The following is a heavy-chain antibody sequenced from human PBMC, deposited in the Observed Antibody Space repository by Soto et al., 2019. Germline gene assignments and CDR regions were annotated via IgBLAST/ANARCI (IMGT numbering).Heavy chain of an antibody. CDR1: GGSISSGDYY. CDR3: ARGIGFNWNYGNYYYYGMDV. V-gene: IGHV4-30-4*01. D-gene: IGHD1-7*01. CDR2: IYYSGST. J-gene: IGHJ6*02. Sequence: SETLSLTCTVSGGSISSGDYYWSWIRQPPGKGLEWIGYIYYSGSTYYNPSLKSRVTISVDTSKNQFSLKLSSVTAADTAVYYCARGIGFNWNYGNYYYYGMDVWGQGTTVTVS.